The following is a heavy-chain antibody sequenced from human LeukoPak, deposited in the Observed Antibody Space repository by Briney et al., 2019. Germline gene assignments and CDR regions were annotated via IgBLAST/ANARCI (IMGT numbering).Heavy chain of an antibody. CDR1: GFTFSSYG. CDR2: IRYDGSNK. V-gene: IGHV3-30*02. D-gene: IGHD2-2*01. CDR3: AKTYYCSSTSCYRVLDY. J-gene: IGHJ4*02. Sequence: GGSLRLSCAASGFTFSSYGMHWVRQAPGKGLEWVAFIRYDGSNKYYADSVKGRFTISRDNSKNTLYLQMNSLRAEDTAVYYCAKTYYCSSTSCYRVLDYWGQGTLVTVSS.